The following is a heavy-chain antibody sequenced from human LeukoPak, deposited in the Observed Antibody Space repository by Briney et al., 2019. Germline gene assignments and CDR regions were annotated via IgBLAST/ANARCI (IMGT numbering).Heavy chain of an antibody. CDR2: ISYDGTNI. Sequence: RGSLRLSCTASGFTLSSYTLHWVRQAPGKGLEWVALISYDGTNIYYTDSVKGRFTISRDKSKNTVYLQMNNLRADDTAVYYCARDKEYYNFWSGYFDYWGQGTLVTVSS. CDR1: GFTLSSYT. V-gene: IGHV3-30-3*01. D-gene: IGHD3-3*01. CDR3: ARDKEYYNFWSGYFDY. J-gene: IGHJ4*02.